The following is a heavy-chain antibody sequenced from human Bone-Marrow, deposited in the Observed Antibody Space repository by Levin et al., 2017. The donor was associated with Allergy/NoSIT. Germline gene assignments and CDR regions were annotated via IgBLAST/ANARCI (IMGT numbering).Heavy chain of an antibody. CDR1: GYPFTSYY. D-gene: IGHD1-26*01. CDR3: ARGHCYSGSCFGADWFDP. CDR2: IDPNSGNT. V-gene: IGHV1-8*01. J-gene: IGHJ5*02. Sequence: GASVKVSCKTSGYPFTSYYVYWVRQATGQGLEWMGYIDPNSGNTGYSPKFQGRITMTTNSSESTVYMEVNNLRSEDTALYYCARGHCYSGSCFGADWFDPWGPGTPVAVSS.